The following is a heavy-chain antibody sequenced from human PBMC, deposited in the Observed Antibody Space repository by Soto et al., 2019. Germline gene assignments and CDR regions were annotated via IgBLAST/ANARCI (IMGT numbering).Heavy chain of an antibody. CDR3: ASGNYYNGMDV. CDR2: IKKDGSEQ. Sequence: AGGSLRLSCAASGFAFSNFWMTWVRQAPGKGLEWVANIKKDGSEQYYVDSVKGRFTVSRDNAKNSVDLQMNSLRPEDTAVYYCASGNYYNGMDVWGQGTTVTVSS. J-gene: IGHJ6*02. CDR1: GFAFSNFW. V-gene: IGHV3-7*01. D-gene: IGHD3-10*01.